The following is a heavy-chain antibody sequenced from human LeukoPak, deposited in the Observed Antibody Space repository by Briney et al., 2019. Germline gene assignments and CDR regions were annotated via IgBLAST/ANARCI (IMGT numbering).Heavy chain of an antibody. Sequence: PGGSLRLSCAASGFTFSSYSMNWVRQAPGKGLEWVSSISSSSSYIYYADSVKGRFTISRDNAKNSLYLQMNSLRAEDTAAYYCARVRGGSGSYSYYFDYWGQGTLVTVSS. V-gene: IGHV3-21*01. J-gene: IGHJ4*02. D-gene: IGHD1-26*01. CDR2: ISSSSSYI. CDR1: GFTFSSYS. CDR3: ARVRGGSGSYSYYFDY.